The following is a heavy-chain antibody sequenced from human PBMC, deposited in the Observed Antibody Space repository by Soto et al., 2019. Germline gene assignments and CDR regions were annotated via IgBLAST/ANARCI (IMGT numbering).Heavy chain of an antibody. D-gene: IGHD2-2*01. CDR2: LIPMFGTT. Sequence: QVQLVQSGAEVKTPGSSVKVSCEASGGTFSSYSINWVRQAPGQGLEWMGRLIPMFGTTDYAQRFQGRVTFTADESTSTASMEVTNLTSEDTAVYYCARSVVLTFSRFYDVDVWGQETTVTVSS. CDR1: GGTFSSYS. CDR3: ARSVVLTFSRFYDVDV. V-gene: IGHV1-69*18. J-gene: IGHJ6*02.